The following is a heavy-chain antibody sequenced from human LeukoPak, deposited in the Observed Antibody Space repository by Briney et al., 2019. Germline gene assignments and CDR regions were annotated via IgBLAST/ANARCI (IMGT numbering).Heavy chain of an antibody. D-gene: IGHD2-8*01. CDR2: ISGSGGST. CDR1: GFTFSSYA. J-gene: IGHJ6*03. V-gene: IGHV3-23*01. CDR3: AKGGLMVPHHYYYYMDV. Sequence: GGSLRLSCAASGFTFSSYAMSWVRQAPGKGLEWVSAISGSGGSTYYADSVKGRFTISRDNSKNTLYLQMNSLRAEDTAVYYCAKGGLMVPHHYYYYMDVWGKGTTVTVSS.